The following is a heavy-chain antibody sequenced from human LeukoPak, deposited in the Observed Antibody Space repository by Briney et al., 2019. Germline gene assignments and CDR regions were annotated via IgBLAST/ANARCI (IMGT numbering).Heavy chain of an antibody. CDR1: GFTFSTYA. CDR2: ISGSDTGT. J-gene: IGHJ4*02. CDR3: AKAPAGHCSGVICYPLDN. Sequence: GGSLRLSCAASGFTFSTYAMSWVRQAPGKGLEWVSAISGSDTGTYYADSVRGRFPISRDNSKNMLFLQMNSLRAEDTAVYYCAKAPAGHCSGVICYPLDNWGQGILVSVSS. V-gene: IGHV3-23*01. D-gene: IGHD2-15*01.